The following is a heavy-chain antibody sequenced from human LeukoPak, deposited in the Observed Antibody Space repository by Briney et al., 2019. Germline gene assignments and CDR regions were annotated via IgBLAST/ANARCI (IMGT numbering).Heavy chain of an antibody. CDR1: GYTFTSYD. CDR2: MNPNSGNT. V-gene: IGHV1-8*03. J-gene: IGHJ6*03. D-gene: IGHD2-2*01. CDR3: ARAGVYCSSTSCYLSIYYMDV. Sequence: ASVKVSCKASGYTFTSYDINWVRQATGQGLEWMGWMNPNSGNTGYAQKFQGRVTITRNTSISTAYMELSSLTSEDTAVYYCARAGVYCSSTSCYLSIYYMDVWGKGTTVTVSS.